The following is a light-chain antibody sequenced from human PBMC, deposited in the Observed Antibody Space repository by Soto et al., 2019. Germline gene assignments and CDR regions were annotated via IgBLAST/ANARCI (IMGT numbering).Light chain of an antibody. J-gene: IGLJ2*01. CDR2: RNN. V-gene: IGLV1-47*01. CDR1: SSNIGSNY. Sequence: QSVLTQPPSASGTPGQRVTISCSGSSSNIGSNYVYWFQRFPGTAPKLLIYRNNQRPSEVPDRLSGSTSGASASLAISGLRSEDEADYYCAAWDDSLSGVVFGGGTKLTVL. CDR3: AAWDDSLSGVV.